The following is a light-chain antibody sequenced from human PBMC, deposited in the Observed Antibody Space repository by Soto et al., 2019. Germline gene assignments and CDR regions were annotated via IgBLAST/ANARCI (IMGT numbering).Light chain of an antibody. Sequence: QSVLTQSPSVSGAPGQRVTISCTGSSSNFGAGYAVHWYQQLPGTAPKVLIYDNNNRPSGVPDRFSGSKSGTSASLAITGLQAEDEADYYCQSYDSSLNGRLFGGGTKLTVL. CDR1: SSNFGAGYA. CDR2: DNN. V-gene: IGLV1-40*01. CDR3: QSYDSSLNGRL. J-gene: IGLJ2*01.